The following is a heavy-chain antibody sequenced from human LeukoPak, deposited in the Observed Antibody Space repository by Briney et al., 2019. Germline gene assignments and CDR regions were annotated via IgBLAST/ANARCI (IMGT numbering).Heavy chain of an antibody. CDR2: IIPIFGTA. V-gene: IGHV1-69*13. D-gene: IGHD3-3*01. CDR3: ASKSYYDFWSDYEHYYYYGMDV. CDR1: GGTFSSYA. Sequence: SVKVSCKASGGTFSSYAISWVRQAPGQGLEWMGGIIPIFGTANYAQKFQGRVTITADESTSTAYMELSSLRTEDTAVYYCASKSYYDFWSDYEHYYYYGMDVWGQGTTVTVSS. J-gene: IGHJ6*02.